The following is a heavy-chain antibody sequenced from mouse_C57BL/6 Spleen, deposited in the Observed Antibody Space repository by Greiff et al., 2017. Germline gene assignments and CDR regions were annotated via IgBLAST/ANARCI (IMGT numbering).Heavy chain of an antibody. J-gene: IGHJ3*01. CDR1: GFTFSSYA. V-gene: IGHV5-4*01. CDR3: AREGAHPWFAY. CDR2: ISDGGSYT. Sequence: EVKLVESGGGLVKPGGSLKLSCAASGFTFSSYAMSWVRQTPEKRLEWVATISDGGSYTYYPDNVKGRFTISRANAKNNLYLQMSHLTSEDTAMYYCAREGAHPWFAYWGQGTLVTVSA. D-gene: IGHD1-3*01.